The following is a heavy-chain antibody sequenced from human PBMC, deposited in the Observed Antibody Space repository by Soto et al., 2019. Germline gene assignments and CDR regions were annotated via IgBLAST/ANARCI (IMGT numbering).Heavy chain of an antibody. CDR2: IDPSDSYT. D-gene: IGHD1-26*01. V-gene: IGHV5-10-1*01. CDR1: GYSFTSYW. Sequence: GESLKISCKGSGYSFTSYWISWVRQMPGKRLEWMGRIDPSDSYTNYSPSFQGHVTISADKSISTAYLQWSSLKASDTAMYYCARHHGTLYGMDVWGQGTTVTVSS. CDR3: ARHHGTLYGMDV. J-gene: IGHJ6*02.